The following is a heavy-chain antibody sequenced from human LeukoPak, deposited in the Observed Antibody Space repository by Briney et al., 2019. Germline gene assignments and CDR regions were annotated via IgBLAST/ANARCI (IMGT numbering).Heavy chain of an antibody. CDR2: IIPIFGTA. J-gene: IGHJ4*02. Sequence: ASVKVSCKASGGTFSSYAISWVRQAPGQGLEWMGGIIPIFGTANYAQKFQGRVTITADKSTSTAYMELSSLRSEDTAVYYCARGDGSSSRTEIDYWGQGTLVTVSS. CDR3: ARGDGSSSRTEIDY. D-gene: IGHD6-6*01. V-gene: IGHV1-69*06. CDR1: GGTFSSYA.